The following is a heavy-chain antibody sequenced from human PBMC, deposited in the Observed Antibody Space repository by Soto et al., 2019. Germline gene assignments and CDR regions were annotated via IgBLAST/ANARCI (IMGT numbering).Heavy chain of an antibody. CDR3: AKDSGGDYDSTGPGAFDI. CDR1: GFTFSSYG. CDR2: ISYDGSNK. J-gene: IGHJ3*02. V-gene: IGHV3-30*18. D-gene: IGHD3-22*01. Sequence: QVQLVESGGGVVQPGRSLRLSCAASGFTFSSYGMHWVRQAPGKGLEWVAVISYDGSNKYYADSVKGRFTISRDNSKNTLYLQMNSLRAEDTAVYYCAKDSGGDYDSTGPGAFDICGQGTMVTVSS.